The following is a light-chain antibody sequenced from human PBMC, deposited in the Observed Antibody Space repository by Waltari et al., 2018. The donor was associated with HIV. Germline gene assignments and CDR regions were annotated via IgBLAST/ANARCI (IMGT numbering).Light chain of an antibody. J-gene: IGLJ2*01. V-gene: IGLV3-1*01. CDR1: KLGDKY. CDR2: QDS. Sequence: SYELTQPPSVSVSPGQTASITCSGDKLGDKYACWYQQKPGQSPMLVIYQDSKRPSGFPERFSGSNSGNTATLTISGTQAMDEADYYCQAWDSSTLVVFGGGTKLTVL. CDR3: QAWDSSTLVV.